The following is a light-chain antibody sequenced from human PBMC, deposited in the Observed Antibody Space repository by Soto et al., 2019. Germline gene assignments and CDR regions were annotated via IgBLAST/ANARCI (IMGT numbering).Light chain of an antibody. J-gene: IGKJ3*01. Sequence: DIQMTQSPSSLSASVGDRVTITCRASQSISSYLNWYQQKPGKAPKLLIYAASSLQSGVPSRFSGSGSGTDFTLTISSRQPEDFATYYLQQSYSTPFTFGPGTKVDIK. CDR3: QQSYSTPFT. CDR1: QSISSY. CDR2: AAS. V-gene: IGKV1-39*01.